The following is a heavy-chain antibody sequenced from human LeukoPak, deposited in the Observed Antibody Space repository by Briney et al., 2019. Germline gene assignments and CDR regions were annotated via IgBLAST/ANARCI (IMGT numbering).Heavy chain of an antibody. V-gene: IGHV4-31*03. J-gene: IGHJ6*02. D-gene: IGHD4-17*01. CDR2: IYYSGST. Sequence: PSQTLSLTCTVSGGSISSGGYYWSWIRQHPGKGLAWIGYIYYSGSTYYNPSLKSRVTISVDTSKNQFSLKLSSVTAADTAVYYCARDRGTVTTNYYYGMDVRGQGTTVTVSS. CDR1: GGSISSGGYY. CDR3: ARDRGTVTTNYYYGMDV.